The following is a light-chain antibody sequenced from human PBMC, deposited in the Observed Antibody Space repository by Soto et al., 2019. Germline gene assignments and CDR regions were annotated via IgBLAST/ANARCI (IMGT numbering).Light chain of an antibody. V-gene: IGLV2-14*03. CDR1: SSDVGGYNY. CDR2: DVT. CDR3: SSYSSSGAKYV. J-gene: IGLJ1*01. Sequence: QSALTQPASVSGSPGQSITISCTGTSSDVGGYNYVSWYQQYPGKAPRVMIYDVTNRPSGVSSRFSGSKSGNTASLTISGLQAEDEADYYCSSYSSSGAKYVFGTGTKVTV.